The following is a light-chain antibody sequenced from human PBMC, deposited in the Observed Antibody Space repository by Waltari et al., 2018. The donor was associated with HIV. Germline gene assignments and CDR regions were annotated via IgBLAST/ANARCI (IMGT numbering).Light chain of an antibody. Sequence: QSVLTQPASVSGSPGQSLTLPCTGTPNDIGSYNYVSWYQQSPDKAPNLIIYEVSNRPSGVSSRFSGSKSGNTASLTISGLQAEDEAYYHCSSYSRGALLFGGGTKVTVL. CDR3: SSYSRGALL. CDR2: EVS. J-gene: IGLJ2*01. CDR1: PNDIGSYNY. V-gene: IGLV2-14*01.